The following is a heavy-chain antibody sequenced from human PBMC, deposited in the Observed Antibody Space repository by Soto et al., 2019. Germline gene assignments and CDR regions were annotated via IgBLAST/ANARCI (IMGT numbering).Heavy chain of an antibody. V-gene: IGHV1-3*01. CDR2: INPDNGNT. Sequence: QVQLVQSGAEVKKPGASVKISCKASGYTFTRYTMTWVRQAPGQRLEWMGWINPDNGNTKSSQKFQDRVIITRDTSASPAYMDLSSLRSEDTAVYYCARGIATGQLDPWGQGTLVTVSS. CDR1: GYTFTRYT. J-gene: IGHJ5*02. CDR3: ARGIATGQLDP. D-gene: IGHD2-15*01.